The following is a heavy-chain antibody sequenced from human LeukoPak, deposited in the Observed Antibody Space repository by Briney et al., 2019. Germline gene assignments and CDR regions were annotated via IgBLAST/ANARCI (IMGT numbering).Heavy chain of an antibody. D-gene: IGHD3-22*01. Sequence: ASVKVSCKASGYIFTNYGISWLRQAPGQGLEWMGWCSAYSGNTKYVQKFRGRVTFTTDTSTSTAYMDLRSLRSDDTAVYFCARPRSPYYDSSGYSPPYYFDYWGQGTLVTVSS. J-gene: IGHJ4*02. CDR2: CSAYSGNT. CDR3: ARPRSPYYDSSGYSPPYYFDY. CDR1: GYIFTNYG. V-gene: IGHV1-18*01.